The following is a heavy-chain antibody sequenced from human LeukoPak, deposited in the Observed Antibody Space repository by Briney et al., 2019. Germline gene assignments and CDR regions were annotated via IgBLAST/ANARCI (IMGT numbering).Heavy chain of an antibody. V-gene: IGHV4-61*02. D-gene: IGHD3-22*01. CDR2: IYTSGGT. J-gene: IGHJ3*02. CDR3: ARVGITMKTTGVPIGDAFDI. Sequence: SETLSLTCTVSGGSISSGSYYWSWIRQPAGKGLEWIGRIYTSGGTNYNPSLKSRVTISVDTSKNQFSLKLSSVTAADTAVYYCARVGITMKTTGVPIGDAFDIWGQGTMVTVSS. CDR1: GGSISSGSYY.